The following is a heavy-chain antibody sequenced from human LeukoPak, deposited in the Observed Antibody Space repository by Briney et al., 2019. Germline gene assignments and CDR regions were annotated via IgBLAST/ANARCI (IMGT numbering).Heavy chain of an antibody. CDR1: GFTFSRYA. V-gene: IGHV3-23*01. CDR2: IGGSGGSP. D-gene: IGHD1-26*01. CDR3: AKSGGTYVDY. Sequence: GGSLRLSCAASGFTFSRYAMSWVRQAPGKGLEWVSAIGGSGGSPSYADSVKGRFTISRHNSKNTLYLQMNSLRAEDTAVYYCAKSGGTYVDYWGQGTLVTASS. J-gene: IGHJ4*02.